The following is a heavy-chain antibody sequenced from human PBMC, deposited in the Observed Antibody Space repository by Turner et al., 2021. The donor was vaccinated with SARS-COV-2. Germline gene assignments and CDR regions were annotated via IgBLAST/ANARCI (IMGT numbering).Heavy chain of an antibody. D-gene: IGHD6-13*01. J-gene: IGHJ3*01. V-gene: IGHV3-23*01. CDR2: ISGRCENI. CDR3: AKYGLSSSSRGSFDL. CDR1: GFTFSTYA. Sequence: EVQLLESGGGLVQPGGSLRLSCAASGFTFSTYAMNWVRHAAGKGVEWVSGISGRCENIYYAAPVKGRFTISRDNSKNTVHLQMNSLSDDDTALYYGAKYGLSSSSRGSFDLWGHGTMVTVSS.